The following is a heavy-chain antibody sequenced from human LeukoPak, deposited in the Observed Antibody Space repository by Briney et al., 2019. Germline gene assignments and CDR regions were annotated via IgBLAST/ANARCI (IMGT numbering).Heavy chain of an antibody. D-gene: IGHD3-10*01. Sequence: ASVTVSCKASGYTFNGYSMHWVRQAPGQGLEWVGWINLDSGGTYSAQKFQGRVIMTRDMSISTAYMELSRLRSDDTAVYYCARDRVLLNFGEPTDALDIWGKGTMVTVS. V-gene: IGHV1-2*02. CDR2: INLDSGGT. J-gene: IGHJ3*02. CDR3: ARDRVLLNFGEPTDALDI. CDR1: GYTFNGYS.